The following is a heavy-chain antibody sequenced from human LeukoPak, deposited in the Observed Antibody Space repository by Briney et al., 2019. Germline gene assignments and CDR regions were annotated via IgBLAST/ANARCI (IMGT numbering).Heavy chain of an antibody. J-gene: IGHJ4*02. CDR3: ARGGRDGYNYFDY. D-gene: IGHD5-24*01. V-gene: IGHV3-53*01. Sequence: PGGSLRLSCAASGFTFSSYAMHWVRQAPGKGLEWVSVIYSGGSTYYADSVKGRFTISRDNSKNTLYLQMNSLRAEDTAVYYCARGGRDGYNYFDYWGQGTLVTVSS. CDR1: GFTFSSYA. CDR2: IYSGGST.